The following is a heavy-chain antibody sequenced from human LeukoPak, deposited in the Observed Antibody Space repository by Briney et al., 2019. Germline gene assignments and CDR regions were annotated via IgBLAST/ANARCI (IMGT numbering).Heavy chain of an antibody. CDR3: ARLDYGDYNNWFDP. Sequence: SETLSLTCTVSGGSISSGGYYWSWIRQHPGKGLEWIGYIYYSGSTYYNPSLKSRVTISVDTSKNQFSLKLSSVTAADTAVYYCARLDYGDYNNWFDPWGQGTQVTVSS. D-gene: IGHD4-17*01. CDR2: IYYSGST. J-gene: IGHJ5*02. V-gene: IGHV4-31*03. CDR1: GGSISSGGYY.